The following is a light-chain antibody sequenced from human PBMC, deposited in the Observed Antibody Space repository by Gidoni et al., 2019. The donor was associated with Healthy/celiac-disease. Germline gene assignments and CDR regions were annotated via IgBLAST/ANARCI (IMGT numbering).Light chain of an antibody. CDR3: SSYTSSSTPHVV. CDR2: DVS. J-gene: IGLJ2*01. CDR1: SSDVGGYNY. V-gene: IGLV2-14*01. Sequence: QSALTQPASVSGSPGQSITISCTGTSSDVGGYNYVSWQQHPGKAPKLMIYDVSNRPSGVSNRFSGSKSGNTASLTISGLQAEDEADYYCSSYTSSSTPHVVFGGGTKLTVL.